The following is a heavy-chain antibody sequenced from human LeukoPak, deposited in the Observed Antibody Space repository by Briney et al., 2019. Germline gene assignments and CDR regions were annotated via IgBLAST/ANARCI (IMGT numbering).Heavy chain of an antibody. CDR3: ARGRGSNCSGGSCYRTDAFDI. Sequence: SESLSLTCAVYGGSLSGYYWSWIRQPPGKGLEWIGEINHSGSTNYNPSLKSRVTISVDTPKNQFSLKLSSVTAADTAVYYCARGRGSNCSGGSCYRTDAFDIWGQGTMVTVSS. V-gene: IGHV4-34*01. J-gene: IGHJ3*02. CDR1: GGSLSGYY. CDR2: INHSGST. D-gene: IGHD2-15*01.